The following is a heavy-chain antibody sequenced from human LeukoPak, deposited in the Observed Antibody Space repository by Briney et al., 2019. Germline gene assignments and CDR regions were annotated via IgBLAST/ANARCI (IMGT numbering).Heavy chain of an antibody. CDR1: GGSISSSTYY. CDR3: ARHSWGLPPAEYFQH. D-gene: IGHD3-16*01. V-gene: IGHV4-39*01. Sequence: SETLSLTCNVSGGSISSSTYYWGCIRQPPGKGLEWIGSIYNSGSTYYNPSLKSRVTIAVDTSKNQFSLKLSSVTDADTAVYYCARHSWGLPPAEYFQHWGQGTLVTVSS. CDR2: IYNSGST. J-gene: IGHJ1*01.